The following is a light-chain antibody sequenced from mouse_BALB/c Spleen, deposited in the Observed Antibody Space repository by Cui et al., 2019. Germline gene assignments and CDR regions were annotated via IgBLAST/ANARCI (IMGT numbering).Light chain of an antibody. CDR1: SRVSY. J-gene: IGKJ5*01. V-gene: IGKV4-63*01. CDR2: DTS. CDR3: FQGSGYPLT. Sequence: ENVLTQSPAIMSAYPGEKVTMTCSASSRVSYMHWYQQKSSTSPKLLIYDTSKLASGVPGRFSGSGSGNSYSLTISSMEAEDFATYYCFQGSGYPLTFGSGTKLELK.